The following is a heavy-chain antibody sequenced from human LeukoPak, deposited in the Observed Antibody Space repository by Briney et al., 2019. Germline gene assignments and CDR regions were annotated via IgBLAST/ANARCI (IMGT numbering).Heavy chain of an antibody. CDR1: GGTFISYA. J-gene: IGHJ5*02. Sequence: SVTVSCKASGGTFISYAISWERQAPGQGLEWMGGIIPIFGTANYAQKCQGRVTITADESTSTAYMELSSLRSEDTAVYYCARDRIAAAGPKFDPWGQGTLVTVSS. CDR3: ARDRIAAAGPKFDP. CDR2: IIPIFGTA. D-gene: IGHD6-13*01. V-gene: IGHV1-69*13.